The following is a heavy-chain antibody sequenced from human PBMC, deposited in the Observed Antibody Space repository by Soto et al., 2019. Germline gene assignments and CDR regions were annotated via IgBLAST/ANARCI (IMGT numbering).Heavy chain of an antibody. CDR2: ISPGGSDT. Sequence: GESLKISCKGSGYSFTTYWIGWLRQMPGKVLEWMGIISPGGSDTRYSPSFQGQVTISADKSISTAYLQWSSLKASDTAMYYCARTSASDYPYYGMHVWGQGTTVTVSS. CDR3: ARTSASDYPYYGMHV. J-gene: IGHJ6*02. CDR1: GYSFTTYW. V-gene: IGHV5-51*01.